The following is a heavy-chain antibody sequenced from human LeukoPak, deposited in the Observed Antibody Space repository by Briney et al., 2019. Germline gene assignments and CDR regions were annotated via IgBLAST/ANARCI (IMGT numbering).Heavy chain of an antibody. D-gene: IGHD5-18*01. CDR2: IWYDGSNE. V-gene: IGHV3-33*01. CDR1: GFTFSSYG. Sequence: PGRSLRLSCAASGFTFSSYGMDWVRQGPGKGLEWVAVIWYDGSNEYYADSVKGRFTMSRDNSMNTLYLQMNSLRAEDTAVYYCARDVGIRLWFRDYYGLDVWGQGTTVTVSS. CDR3: ARDVGIRLWFRDYYGLDV. J-gene: IGHJ6*02.